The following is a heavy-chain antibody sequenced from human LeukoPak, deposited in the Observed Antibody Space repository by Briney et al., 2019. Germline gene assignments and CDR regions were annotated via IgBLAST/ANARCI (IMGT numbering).Heavy chain of an antibody. CDR1: GFTFSSYG. CDR2: INHSGST. CDR3: ARCTTTYYDFWSGYYRPNWFDP. J-gene: IGHJ5*02. Sequence: GSLRLSCTASGFTFSSYGMHWVRQPPGKGLEWIGEINHSGSTNYNPSLKSRVTISVDTSKNQFSLKLSSVTAADTAVYYCARCTTTYYDFWSGYYRPNWFDPWGQGTLVTVSS. D-gene: IGHD3-3*01. V-gene: IGHV4-34*01.